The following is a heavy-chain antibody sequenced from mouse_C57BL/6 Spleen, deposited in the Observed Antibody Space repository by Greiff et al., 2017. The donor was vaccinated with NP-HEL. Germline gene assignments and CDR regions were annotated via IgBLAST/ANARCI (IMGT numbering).Heavy chain of an antibody. CDR3: ARGGNYAMDY. CDR2: IYPGSGNT. V-gene: IGHV1-76*01. CDR1: GYTFTDYY. Sequence: VQLQQSGAELVRPGASVKLSCKASGYTFTDYYINWVKQRPGQGLEWIARIYPGSGNTYYNEKFKGKATLTAEKSSSTAYMQLSSLTSEDSAVYFCARGGNYAMDYWGQGTSVTVSS. J-gene: IGHJ4*01.